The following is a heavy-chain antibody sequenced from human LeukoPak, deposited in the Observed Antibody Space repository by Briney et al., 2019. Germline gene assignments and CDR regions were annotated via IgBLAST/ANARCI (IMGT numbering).Heavy chain of an antibody. D-gene: IGHD6-19*01. Sequence: SGPTLVKPTQTLTLTCTFSGFSLSSRGVGVGWIRQPPGKALEWLALIYWEDDQRYSPSLKRRLTITKDTPKNQVVLTMTNMDPVDTGTYYCARLHNSDWSYDYWAREPWSPSPQ. V-gene: IGHV2-5*02. CDR1: GFSLSSRGVG. CDR3: ARLHNSDWSYDY. J-gene: IGHJ4*02. CDR2: IYWEDDQ.